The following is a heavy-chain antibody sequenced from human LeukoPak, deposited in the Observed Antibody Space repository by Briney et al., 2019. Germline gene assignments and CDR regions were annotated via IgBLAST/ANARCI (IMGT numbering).Heavy chain of an antibody. D-gene: IGHD3-10*01. CDR1: GFIFYDYG. CDR2: INWNGGST. J-gene: IGHJ5*02. CDR3: ARISTTMIRGVTNWFDP. Sequence: PGGSLRLPCAASGFIFYDYGTTWVRQAPGKGLEWVSGINWNGGSTVYGDSVKGRFTISRDNVKNSLYLQMNSLRAEDTALYFCARISTTMIRGVTNWFDPWGQGTLVTVSS. V-gene: IGHV3-20*04.